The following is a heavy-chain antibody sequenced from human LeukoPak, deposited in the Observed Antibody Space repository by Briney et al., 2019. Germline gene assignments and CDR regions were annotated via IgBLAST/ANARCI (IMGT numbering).Heavy chain of an antibody. CDR2: IGRYGVTT. CDR3: ATLSDRNFYYSYGLDV. J-gene: IGHJ6*02. V-gene: IGHV3-48*04. CDR1: GFTFSSYS. D-gene: IGHD1-14*01. Sequence: PGGSLRLSCAASGFTFSSYSMNWVRQAPGKGLEWVAYIGRYGVTTYYADSVKGRFTISGDNAKNSLNLQMNSLRAEDTAVYYCATLSDRNFYYSYGLDVWGQGTTVTVS.